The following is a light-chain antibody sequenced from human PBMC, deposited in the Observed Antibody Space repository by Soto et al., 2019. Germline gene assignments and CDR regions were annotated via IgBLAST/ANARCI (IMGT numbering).Light chain of an antibody. CDR1: QSVSSN. CDR3: QQYNIWPS. V-gene: IGKV3-15*01. J-gene: IGKJ1*01. Sequence: EVVLTKSPATLSVSPGERATLSCRASQSVSSNLAWYQQKPGQGPRLLIYGASTRATGIPARFSGSGSVTEFTLTISSLQSEDFAVYHCQQYNIWPSFGQGTKVEI. CDR2: GAS.